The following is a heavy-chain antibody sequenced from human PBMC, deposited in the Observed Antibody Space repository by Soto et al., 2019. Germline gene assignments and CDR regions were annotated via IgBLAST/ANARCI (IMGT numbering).Heavy chain of an antibody. V-gene: IGHV1-46*01. CDR3: ASGGYTYGFSAMDV. D-gene: IGHD5-18*01. Sequence: QVQLVQSGAEVKKPGASVKISCKASGYTFSSSYIHWVRQAPGQGLEWMGSINPSGFSTDYAQTFQGRVTVTRDTSTSTVYMELSSLRSEDTAVYYCASGGYTYGFSAMDVWGPGTTVAVSS. J-gene: IGHJ6*02. CDR2: INPSGFST. CDR1: GYTFSSSY.